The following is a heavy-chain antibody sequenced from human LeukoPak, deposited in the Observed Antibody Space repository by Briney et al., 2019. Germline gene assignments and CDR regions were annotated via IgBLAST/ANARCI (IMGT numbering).Heavy chain of an antibody. D-gene: IGHD3-3*01. CDR3: ARDHESITIFGVVHYFDY. CDR1: GGTFSSYT. CDR2: IIPILGIV. Sequence: SVKVSCKASGGTFSSYTISWVRQALGQGLEWMGRIIPILGIVNYTQKFQSRVTITADKSTSTAYMELSSLRSDDTAVYYYARDHESITIFGVVHYFDYWGQGTLVTVSS. V-gene: IGHV1-69*04. J-gene: IGHJ4*02.